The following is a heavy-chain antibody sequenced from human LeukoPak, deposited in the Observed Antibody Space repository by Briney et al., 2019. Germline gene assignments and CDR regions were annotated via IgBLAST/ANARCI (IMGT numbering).Heavy chain of an antibody. Sequence: SETLSLTCAVYGGSFSGYYWSWIRQPPGKGLEWIGEINHSGSTNYNPSLKSRVTISVDTSKNQFSLKLSSVTAADTAVYYCARGQGGSSHYYDRGTYYFDCWGQGTLVTVSS. J-gene: IGHJ4*02. D-gene: IGHD3-22*01. CDR3: ARGQGGSSHYYDRGTYYFDC. CDR2: INHSGST. CDR1: GGSFSGYY. V-gene: IGHV4-34*01.